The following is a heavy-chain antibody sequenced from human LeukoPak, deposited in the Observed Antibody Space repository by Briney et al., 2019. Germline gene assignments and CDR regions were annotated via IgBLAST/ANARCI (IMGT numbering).Heavy chain of an antibody. Sequence: GGSLRLSCAASGFTFSSYWMHWVRQAPGKGLVWVSRINSDGSSTSYADSVKGRFTISRDNAKNTLYLQMNSLRAEDTAVYYCARTAMAHPFDYWGQGTLVTVSS. D-gene: IGHD5-18*01. V-gene: IGHV3-74*01. J-gene: IGHJ4*02. CDR3: ARTAMAHPFDY. CDR1: GFTFSSYW. CDR2: INSDGSST.